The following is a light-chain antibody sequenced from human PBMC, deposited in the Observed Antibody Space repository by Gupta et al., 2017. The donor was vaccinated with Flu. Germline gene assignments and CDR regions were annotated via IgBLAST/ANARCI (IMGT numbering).Light chain of an antibody. CDR2: ENS. CDR3: GAGENSLTDLWV. CDR1: SSNLGDSY. V-gene: IGLV1-51*02. Sequence: VTTTCSGSSSNLGDSYVSRCQQVPETAPNHLLYENSRRPSEIPARCSASNSGTSAALAITGLQTGDEADYYCGAGENSLTDLWVFGGGTKLTVL. J-gene: IGLJ3*02.